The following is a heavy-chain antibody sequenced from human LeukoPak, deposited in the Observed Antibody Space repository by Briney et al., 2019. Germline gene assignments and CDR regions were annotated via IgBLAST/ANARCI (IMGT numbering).Heavy chain of an antibody. CDR1: GFTFSNYG. CDR2: IWFDGIRK. J-gene: IGHJ3*02. Sequence: SGGSLRLSCAASGFTFSNYGMHWVRQVPGKGLEWVAAIWFDGIRKYYADSVKGRLTISRDNSKNTLYLQMNSLRAEDTAVYYCARDLEDSSPFGAFDMWGQGTMVIVSS. CDR3: ARDLEDSSPFGAFDM. D-gene: IGHD3-22*01. V-gene: IGHV3-33*01.